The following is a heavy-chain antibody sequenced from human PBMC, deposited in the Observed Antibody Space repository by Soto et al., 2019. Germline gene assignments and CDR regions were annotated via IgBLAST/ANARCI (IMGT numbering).Heavy chain of an antibody. J-gene: IGHJ6*02. CDR2: INPNSGGT. CDR3: ARELTIFGVVNSYYGMDV. Sequence: QVQLVQSGAEVKKPGASVKVSCKASGYTFTGYYMHWVRQAPGQGLEWMGWINPNSGGTNYAQKFQGWVPMTRDTSISTAYMELSRLRSDDTAVYYCARELTIFGVVNSYYGMDVWGQGTTVTVSS. V-gene: IGHV1-2*04. CDR1: GYTFTGYY. D-gene: IGHD3-3*01.